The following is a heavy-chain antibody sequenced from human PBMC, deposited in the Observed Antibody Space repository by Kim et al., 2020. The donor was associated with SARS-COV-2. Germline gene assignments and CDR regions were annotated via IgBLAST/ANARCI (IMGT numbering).Heavy chain of an antibody. CDR1: GFIFSSYW. CDR2: IKQDGSEK. CDR3: ARAVPPKY. J-gene: IGHJ4*02. V-gene: IGHV3-7*01. Sequence: GGSLRLSCAASGFIFSSYWMSWVRQAPGKGLEWVANIKQDGSEKYYVDSVKGRFTISRDNAKNSLYLQMNSLRAEDTAVYYCARAVPPKYWGQGTLVTVS. D-gene: IGHD4-17*01.